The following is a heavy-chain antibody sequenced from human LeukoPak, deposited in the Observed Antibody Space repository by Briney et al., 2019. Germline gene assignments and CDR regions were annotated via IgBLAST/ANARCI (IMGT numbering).Heavy chain of an antibody. Sequence: ASVKVSCKASGGTFSSYAISWVRQAPGQGLEWMGGIIPIFGIANYAQKFQGRVTITADKSTSTAYMELSSLRSEDTAVYYCARDEEKYYYDSSGYHIPYFDYWGQGTLVTVSS. CDR3: ARDEEKYYYDSSGYHIPYFDY. CDR1: GGTFSSYA. CDR2: IIPIFGIA. D-gene: IGHD3-22*01. V-gene: IGHV1-69*10. J-gene: IGHJ4*02.